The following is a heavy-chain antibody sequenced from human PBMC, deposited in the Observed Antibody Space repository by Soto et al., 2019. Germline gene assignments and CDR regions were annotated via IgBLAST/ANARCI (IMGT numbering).Heavy chain of an antibody. J-gene: IGHJ4*02. CDR2: ISDDGYTI. CDR1: GFTFSDFY. CDR3: ARESEDLTSNFDY. Sequence: GGSLRLSCATSGFTFSDFYMSWVRQAPGKGPEWVSYISDDGYTIYYADSVKGRFTISRDNAKNSLYLEMNSLRAEDTAVYYCARESEDLTSNFDYWGQGTLVTVSS. V-gene: IGHV3-11*04.